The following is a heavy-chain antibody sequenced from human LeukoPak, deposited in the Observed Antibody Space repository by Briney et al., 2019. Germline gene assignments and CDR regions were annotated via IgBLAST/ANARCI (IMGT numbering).Heavy chain of an antibody. V-gene: IGHV3-48*03. D-gene: IGHD5-18*01. CDR2: ISSSGTTI. J-gene: IGHJ3*02. CDR1: GFTFSSYE. Sequence: GGSLRLSCAASGFTFSSYEMNWVRQAPGKGLEWVSYISSSGTTIYYADSVKGRFTISRDNAKNSLYLQMNSLRADDTAVYYCARAGGDTAVVFDAFDIWGQGTMVTVSS. CDR3: ARAGGDTAVVFDAFDI.